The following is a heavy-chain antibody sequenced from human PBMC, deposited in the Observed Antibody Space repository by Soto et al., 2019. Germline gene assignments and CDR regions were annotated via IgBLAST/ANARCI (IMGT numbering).Heavy chain of an antibody. CDR3: ARAGKRFLEWIPEMPYYYYGMDV. J-gene: IGHJ6*02. CDR2: IYYSGST. D-gene: IGHD3-3*01. CDR1: GGSISSYY. Sequence: NPSETLSLTCTLSGGSISSYYWSWIRQPPEQGLEWIGYIYYSGSTNYNPSLKSRVTISVDTSKNQFSLKLSSVTAADTAVYYCARAGKRFLEWIPEMPYYYYGMDVWGQGTTVTVSS. V-gene: IGHV4-59*01.